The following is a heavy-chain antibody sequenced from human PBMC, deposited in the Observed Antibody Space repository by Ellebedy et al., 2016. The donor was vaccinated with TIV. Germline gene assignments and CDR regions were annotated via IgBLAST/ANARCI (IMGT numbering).Heavy chain of an antibody. CDR2: ISWNSGSI. CDR3: AKDTGAFGGFDL. Sequence: SLKISXAASGFTFDDYAMHWVRQAPGKGLEWVSGISWNSGSIGYADSVKGRFTISRDNAKNSLYLQMNSLRAEDTALYYCAKDTGAFGGFDLWGRGTLVTVSS. V-gene: IGHV3-9*01. D-gene: IGHD2-15*01. J-gene: IGHJ2*01. CDR1: GFTFDDYA.